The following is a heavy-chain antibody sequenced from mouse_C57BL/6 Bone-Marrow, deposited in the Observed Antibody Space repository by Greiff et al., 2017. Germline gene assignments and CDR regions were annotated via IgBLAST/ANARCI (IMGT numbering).Heavy chain of an antibody. CDR3: ARELRYPYGAY. CDR1: GYTFTSYW. D-gene: IGHD1-1*01. CDR2: IYPGSGST. Sequence: VQLQQPGAELVKPGASVKMSRKASGYTFTSYWIHWVKQRPGQGLEWIGDIYPGSGSTNYNEKFKSKATLTVATSSSTAYMQLSSLTSEDSADYEGARELRYPYGAYGGRGTGVTVS. J-gene: IGHJ3*01. V-gene: IGHV1-55*01.